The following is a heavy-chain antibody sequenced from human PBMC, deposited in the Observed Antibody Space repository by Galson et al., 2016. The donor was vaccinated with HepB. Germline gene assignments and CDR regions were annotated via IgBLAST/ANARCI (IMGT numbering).Heavy chain of an antibody. CDR3: AKDRSSEMVGATDY. CDR1: GFAFNTYG. D-gene: IGHD1-26*01. Sequence: SLRLSCAASGFAFNTYGMHWLRQAPGKGLEWVSAIPYAATNKYYVDSVKGRFTISRDNSRNTVFLQMNSLRAEDTAIYYCAKDRSSEMVGATDYWGQGTLVIVSS. J-gene: IGHJ4*02. V-gene: IGHV3-30*18. CDR2: IPYAATNK.